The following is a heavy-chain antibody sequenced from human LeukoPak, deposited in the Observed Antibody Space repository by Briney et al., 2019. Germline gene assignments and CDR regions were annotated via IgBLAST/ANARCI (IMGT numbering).Heavy chain of an antibody. V-gene: IGHV6-1*01. CDR2: TYYRSNWYR. J-gene: IGHJ3*02. D-gene: IGHD6-19*01. CDR3: AREWYSSCCHGFDI. CDR1: GDSVSSNSAA. Sequence: SQTLSLTCAISGDSVSSNSAAWSWIRQSPSRGPEWLGSTYYRSNWYRDSAGFVKSRIIINPNTSKNQSLLQLNSVTPEDTAVYYCAREWYSSCCHGFDIWGQGTMVTVSS.